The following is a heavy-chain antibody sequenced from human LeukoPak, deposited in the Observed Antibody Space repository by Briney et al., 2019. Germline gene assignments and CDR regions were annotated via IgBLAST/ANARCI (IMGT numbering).Heavy chain of an antibody. J-gene: IGHJ4*02. CDR1: GFTFSSYS. D-gene: IGHD1-26*01. Sequence: PGGSLRLSCAASGFTFSSYSMNWVRRAPGKGLEWDSSISSSSSYIYYADSVKGRFTISRDNAKNSLYLQMNSLRAEDTAVYYCARVQWELPGGFDYWGQGTLVTVSS. V-gene: IGHV3-21*01. CDR3: ARVQWELPGGFDY. CDR2: ISSSSSYI.